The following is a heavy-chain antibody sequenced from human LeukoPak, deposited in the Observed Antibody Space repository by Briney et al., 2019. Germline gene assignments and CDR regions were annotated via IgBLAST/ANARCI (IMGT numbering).Heavy chain of an antibody. CDR3: ARVGYSGYDDRGSFDY. CDR1: GGSISSGGYS. J-gene: IGHJ4*02. CDR2: FFFTGNT. V-gene: IGHV4-30-4*07. D-gene: IGHD5-12*01. Sequence: ASETLSLTCAVSGGSISSGGYSWSWIRQPPGKGLEWIGYFFFTGNTYYNPSPKSRVTISVDTSKNQFSLKLSSVTAADTAMYYCARVGYSGYDDRGSFDYWGQGTLVTVSS.